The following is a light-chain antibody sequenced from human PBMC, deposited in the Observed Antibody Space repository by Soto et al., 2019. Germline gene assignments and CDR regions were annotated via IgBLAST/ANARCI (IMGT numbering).Light chain of an antibody. V-gene: IGKV3-20*01. J-gene: IGKJ3*01. CDR2: GAS. CDR3: QQFGSPFT. Sequence: ESVLTQSPGTLSLSPGERATLSCRASQSVSSSYLAWYQHKPGQAPRLLIYGASTRATGLPDRFSGSGSGTDFTLTISRLEPEDFAVYYCQQFGSPFTFGPGTKVDLK. CDR1: QSVSSSY.